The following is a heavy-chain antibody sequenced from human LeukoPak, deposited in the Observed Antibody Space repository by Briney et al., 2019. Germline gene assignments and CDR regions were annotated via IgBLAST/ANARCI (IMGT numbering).Heavy chain of an antibody. J-gene: IGHJ4*02. V-gene: IGHV4-34*01. CDR1: GGSFSGYY. CDR2: INHSGST. D-gene: IGHD3-10*01. Sequence: SETLSLTCAVYGGSFSGYYWSWIRQPPGKGLEWIGEINHSGSTNYNPSLKSRVTISVDTSKNQFSLKLSSVTAADTAVYYCARDREGITMAYWGQGTLVTVSS. CDR3: ARDREGITMAY.